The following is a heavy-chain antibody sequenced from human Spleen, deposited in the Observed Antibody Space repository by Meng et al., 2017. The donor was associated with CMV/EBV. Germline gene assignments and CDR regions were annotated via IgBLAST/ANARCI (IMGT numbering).Heavy chain of an antibody. J-gene: IGHJ4*02. CDR3: ARDQDGSGFFAN. CDR1: GFSFSSYT. V-gene: IGHV3-30-3*01. CDR2: ISHDGNNK. D-gene: IGHD3-3*01. Sequence: GESLKISCAASGFSFSSYTMHWVRQAPGKGLEWVAGISHDGNNKYNSDSARGRFTISRDNSKNKLYLQMNSLRGEDTAVYYCARDQDGSGFFANWGQGTLVTVSS.